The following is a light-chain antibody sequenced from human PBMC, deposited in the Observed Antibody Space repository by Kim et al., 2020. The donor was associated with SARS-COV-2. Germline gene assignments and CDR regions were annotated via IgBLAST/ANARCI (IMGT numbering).Light chain of an antibody. V-gene: IGLV3-9*01. J-gene: IGLJ2*01. CDR1: NIENKN. Sequence: SYELTQPLSASVALGQTATIPCGGNNIENKNVHWYHQRPGQAPVLVMYRDKKRPSGIPERLSGSNSGDTATLTISRVEAGDEGEYYCQVWDSRAVVFGGG. CDR3: QVWDSRAVV. CDR2: RDK.